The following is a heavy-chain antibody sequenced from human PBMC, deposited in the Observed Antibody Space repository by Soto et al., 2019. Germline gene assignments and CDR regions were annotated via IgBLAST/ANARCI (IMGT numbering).Heavy chain of an antibody. CDR2: IYWDDDK. D-gene: IGHD3-3*01. CDR1: GFSLTTSGVG. CDR3: AHRVLRTVFGLVTTTAIYFDF. Sequence: QITLNESGPPVVRPTETLTLTCRFSGFSLTTSGVGVGWIRQSPGKAPEWLALIYWDDDKRYSASLKSRLTITKDTSKNQVILTVSDLDPTDTATYYCAHRVLRTVFGLVTTTAIYFDFWGQGTPVVVSS. J-gene: IGHJ4*02. V-gene: IGHV2-5*02.